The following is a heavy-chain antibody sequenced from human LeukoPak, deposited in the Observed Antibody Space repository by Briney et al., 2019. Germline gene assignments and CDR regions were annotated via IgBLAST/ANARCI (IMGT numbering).Heavy chain of an antibody. CDR3: IRGTAYYFDF. D-gene: IGHD5-18*01. CDR1: GGSFSGYY. Sequence: LSLTCAVYGGSFSGYYWSWVRQAPGKGLEWVGLIRSKAYGATTEYAASVTGRFSISRDDSKSVVYLQMNSLTTEDTAVYYCIRGTAYYFDFWGQGTLVTVSS. V-gene: IGHV3-49*04. J-gene: IGHJ4*02. CDR2: IRSKAYGATT.